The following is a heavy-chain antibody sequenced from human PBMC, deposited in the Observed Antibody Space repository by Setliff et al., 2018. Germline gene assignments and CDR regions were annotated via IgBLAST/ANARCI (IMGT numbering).Heavy chain of an antibody. CDR3: ARRIVGAVDGFDI. CDR2: INHSGST. CDR1: GGSFSGYY. V-gene: IGHV4-34*01. D-gene: IGHD1-26*01. Sequence: PSETLSLTCAVYGGSFSGYYWPWIRQSPGKGLEWIGEINHSGSTNYNPSLKSRVTISGDTSKDQFSLKLSSVTAADTAVYYCARRIVGAVDGFDIWGQGTMVTVSS. J-gene: IGHJ3*02.